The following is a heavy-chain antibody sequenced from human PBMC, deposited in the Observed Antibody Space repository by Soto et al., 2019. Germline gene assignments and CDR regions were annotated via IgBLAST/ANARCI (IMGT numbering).Heavy chain of an antibody. Sequence: QVQLVESGGGVVQPGRSLRLSCAASGFTFSSYAMHWVRQAPGKGLEWVAVISYDGTNKYYADAVKGRLSISRDNSKSTLYLQMNRLSAEDTAVYYCAKDPETQYRRGWYDWYFDLWGRGTLVTVSS. J-gene: IGHJ2*01. CDR3: AKDPETQYRRGWYDWYFDL. CDR2: ISYDGTNK. D-gene: IGHD6-19*01. CDR1: GFTFSSYA. V-gene: IGHV3-30-3*01.